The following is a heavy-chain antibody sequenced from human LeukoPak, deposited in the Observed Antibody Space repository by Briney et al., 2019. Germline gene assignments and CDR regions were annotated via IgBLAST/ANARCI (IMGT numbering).Heavy chain of an antibody. CDR1: GFTFSSYS. CDR2: ISSSSSYI. D-gene: IGHD1-26*01. V-gene: IGHV3-21*01. Sequence: AGGSLRLSCSASGFTFSSYSMNWVRQAPGKGLEWVSSISSSSSYIYYADSVKGRFTISRDNAKNSLYLQMNSLRAEDTAVYYCARDSGGSYYYWGQGTLVTVSS. J-gene: IGHJ4*02. CDR3: ARDSGGSYYY.